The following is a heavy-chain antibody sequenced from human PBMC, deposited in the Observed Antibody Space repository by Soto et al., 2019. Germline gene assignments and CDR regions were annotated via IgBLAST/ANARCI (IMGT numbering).Heavy chain of an antibody. Sequence: ASVKVSCKASGYTFTSYGISWVRQAPGQGLEWMGWISAYNGNTNYAQKLQGRVTMTTDTSTSTAYMELRSLRSDDTAVYYCARVRMPAAMHVGYYYYYMDVWGQGTTVTVSS. J-gene: IGHJ6*03. CDR2: ISAYNGNT. CDR3: ARVRMPAAMHVGYYYYYMDV. D-gene: IGHD2-2*01. V-gene: IGHV1-18*01. CDR1: GYTFTSYG.